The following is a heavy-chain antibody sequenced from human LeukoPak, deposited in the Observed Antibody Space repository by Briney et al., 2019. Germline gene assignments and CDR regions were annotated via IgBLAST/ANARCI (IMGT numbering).Heavy chain of an antibody. CDR2: INWNGGST. CDR1: GFTFDDYG. J-gene: IGHJ4*02. CDR3: ARVRYYDSSGYSAELFDY. V-gene: IGHV3-20*04. D-gene: IGHD3-22*01. Sequence: GGSLRLSCAASGFTFDDYGMSWVRPAPGKGLEWVSGINWNGGSTGYADSVKGRFTISRDNATNSLYLQMNSLRAEDTALYYCARVRYYDSSGYSAELFDYWGQGTLVTVSS.